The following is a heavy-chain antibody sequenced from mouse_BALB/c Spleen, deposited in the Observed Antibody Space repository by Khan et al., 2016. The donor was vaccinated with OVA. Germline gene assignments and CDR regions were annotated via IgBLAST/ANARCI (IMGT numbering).Heavy chain of an antibody. CDR3: ARQPYFHYYVMDY. D-gene: IGHD2-10*01. CDR1: GFSLTNYG. CDR2: IWSDGTT. J-gene: IGHJ4*01. Sequence: QVQLKESGPGLVAPSQSLSITCTISGFSLTNYGVHWVRQPPGKGLEWLVVIWSDGTTTYDSALKSRLTISKDNSKSQVFLKMDSLQTDDTAMYXVARQPYFHYYVMDYWGQGTSVTVSS. V-gene: IGHV2-6-1*01.